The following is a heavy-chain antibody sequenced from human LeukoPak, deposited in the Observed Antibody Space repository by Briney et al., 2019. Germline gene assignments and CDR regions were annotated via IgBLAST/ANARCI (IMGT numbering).Heavy chain of an antibody. D-gene: IGHD6-13*01. CDR3: ARSKQLDY. J-gene: IGHJ4*02. Sequence: PGGSLRLSCAASGFTFSRYWMHWVRQAPGKGLVWVSRLNTDGSGPRYADSVKGRFTISRDNAKNSLYLQMNSLRDEDTAVYYCARSKQLDYWGQGTLVTVSS. CDR2: LNTDGSGP. V-gene: IGHV3-74*01. CDR1: GFTFSRYW.